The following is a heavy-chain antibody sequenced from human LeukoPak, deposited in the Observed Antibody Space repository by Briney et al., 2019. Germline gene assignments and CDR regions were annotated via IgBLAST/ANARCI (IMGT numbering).Heavy chain of an antibody. Sequence: PSEPLSLPCTVSGGSISSYYWSWIRQPPGKGLEWIGYIYYSGSTNYNPSLKSRVTISVDTSKNQFSLKLSSVTAADTAVYYCARERRWLQFGGNWFDPWGQGTLVTVSS. CDR1: GGSISSYY. CDR3: ARERRWLQFGGNWFDP. J-gene: IGHJ5*02. D-gene: IGHD5-24*01. CDR2: IYYSGST. V-gene: IGHV4-59*01.